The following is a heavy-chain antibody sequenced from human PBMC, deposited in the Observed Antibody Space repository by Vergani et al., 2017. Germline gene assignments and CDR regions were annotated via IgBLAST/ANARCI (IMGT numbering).Heavy chain of an antibody. V-gene: IGHV3-23*01. D-gene: IGHD3-22*01. Sequence: EVQLLESGGGLVQPGGSLRLSCAASGFTFSSYAMSWVRQAPGKGLEWVSAISGSGGSTYYADSVKGRFTISRDNAKNSLYLQMNSLRAEDTAVYYCARDSTLYYYDSSGYYYDWGQGTLVTVSS. CDR3: ARDSTLYYYDSSGYYYD. CDR1: GFTFSSYA. J-gene: IGHJ4*02. CDR2: ISGSGGST.